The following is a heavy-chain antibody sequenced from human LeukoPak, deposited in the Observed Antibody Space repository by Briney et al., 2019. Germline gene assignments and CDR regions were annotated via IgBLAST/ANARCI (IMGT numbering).Heavy chain of an antibody. CDR3: ARAPLLRFLEWSRFDY. CDR1: GGSISSSNW. J-gene: IGHJ4*02. D-gene: IGHD3-3*01. Sequence: SGTLTLTCAVSGGSISSSNWWSWVRQPPGKGLEWIGEIYHSGSTNYNPSLKSRVTISVDKSKNQFSLKLSSVTAADTAVYYCARAPLLRFLEWSRFDYWGQGTLVTVSS. V-gene: IGHV4-4*02. CDR2: IYHSGST.